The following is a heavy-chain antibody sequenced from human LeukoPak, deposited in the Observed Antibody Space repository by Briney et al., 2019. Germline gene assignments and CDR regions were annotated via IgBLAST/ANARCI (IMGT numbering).Heavy chain of an antibody. CDR3: ARVRGLSWYFDL. CDR2: ITSSSNTI. V-gene: IGHV3-48*02. J-gene: IGHJ2*01. CDR1: GFTFSTYS. Sequence: GGSLRLSCAASGFTFSTYSMNWVRQAPGKGLEWMSYITSSSNTIYYADSVKGRFTISRDNAKNSLYLQMNSLRDEDTAVYYCARVRGLSWYFDLWGRGTLVTVSS. D-gene: IGHD2-2*01.